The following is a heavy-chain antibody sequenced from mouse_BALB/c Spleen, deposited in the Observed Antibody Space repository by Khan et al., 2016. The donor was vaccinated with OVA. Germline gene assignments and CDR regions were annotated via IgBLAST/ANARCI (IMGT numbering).Heavy chain of an antibody. J-gene: IGHJ3*01. CDR3: ARKYYYGYDRFTY. Sequence: EVQLQESGPGLVKPSQSLSLTCTVTGYSITSEYTWNWIRQFPGNKLEWMGFISYSGNTRYNPSLKSRISITRDTSKNQFFLQLNSVTSEDTATYYCARKYYYGYDRFTYWGQGTLVTVSA. V-gene: IGHV3-2*02. CDR1: GYSITSEYT. CDR2: ISYSGNT. D-gene: IGHD2-2*01.